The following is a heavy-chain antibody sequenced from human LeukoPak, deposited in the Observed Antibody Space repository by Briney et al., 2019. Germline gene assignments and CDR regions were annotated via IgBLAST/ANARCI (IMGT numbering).Heavy chain of an antibody. CDR2: IYYSGST. J-gene: IGHJ4*02. CDR3: ARRAYGSGSYYNY. Sequence: PSETLSLTCTVSGGSISSYYWSWIRQPPGKGLEWIGYIYYSGSTNYNPSLKSRVTISVDTSKNQFSLKLSSVTAADTAVYYCARRAYGSGSYYNYLGQGTLVTVSS. V-gene: IGHV4-59*01. D-gene: IGHD3-10*01. CDR1: GGSISSYY.